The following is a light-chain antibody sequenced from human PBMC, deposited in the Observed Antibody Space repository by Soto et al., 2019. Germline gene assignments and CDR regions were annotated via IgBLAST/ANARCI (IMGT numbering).Light chain of an antibody. J-gene: IGKJ1*01. V-gene: IGKV1-39*01. CDR3: QQSFSPIWT. CDR2: AAS. CDR1: QSISNY. Sequence: DIPMTQSPSSLSASVGDRVTITCRASQSISNYLNWYQQKPGKAPKLLIYAASSMQSGVPSRFSGSGSETDFTLTISSLQPDDSATYYCQQSFSPIWTFGQGTKVEV.